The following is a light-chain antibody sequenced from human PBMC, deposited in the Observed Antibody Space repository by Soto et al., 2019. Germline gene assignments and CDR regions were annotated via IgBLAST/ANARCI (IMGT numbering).Light chain of an antibody. CDR2: DAS. J-gene: IGKJ3*01. CDR3: QQRHNLPHT. CDR1: QDVRKY. V-gene: IGKV1-33*01. Sequence: DIQMTQSPSSLSASVGDRVTITCQASQDVRKYLSWYQQKARKAPKPLIYDASNLETGVPSRFSGSGSGTDFTFTISSLQPEDIATYYCQQRHNLPHTFGPGTKVDIK.